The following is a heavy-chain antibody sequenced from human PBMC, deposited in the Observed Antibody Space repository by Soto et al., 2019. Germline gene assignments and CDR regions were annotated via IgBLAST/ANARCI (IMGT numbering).Heavy chain of an antibody. CDR3: ARGGEFQLPKNYYYYMDV. D-gene: IGHD2-2*01. Sequence: SETLSLTCTVSGGSISSYYWSWIRQPPGKGLEWIGYIYYSGSTNYNPSLKSRVTISVDTSKNQFSLKLSSVTAADTAVYYCARGGEFQLPKNYYYYMDVWGKGTTVTVS. CDR2: IYYSGST. CDR1: GGSISSYY. J-gene: IGHJ6*03. V-gene: IGHV4-59*01.